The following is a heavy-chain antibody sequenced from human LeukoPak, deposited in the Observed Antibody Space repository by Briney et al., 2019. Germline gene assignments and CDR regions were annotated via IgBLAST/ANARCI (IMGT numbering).Heavy chain of an antibody. V-gene: IGHV4-30-4*01. D-gene: IGHD3-22*01. CDR1: GGSISSGDYY. Sequence: PSQTLSLTCTVSGGSISSGDYYWSWIRQPPGKGLEWIGYIYYSGSTYYNPSLKSRVTISVDTSKNQFSLKLSSVTAADTAVYYCARGADSSGYYKYAFDIWGQVTMVTVSS. J-gene: IGHJ3*02. CDR3: ARGADSSGYYKYAFDI. CDR2: IYYSGST.